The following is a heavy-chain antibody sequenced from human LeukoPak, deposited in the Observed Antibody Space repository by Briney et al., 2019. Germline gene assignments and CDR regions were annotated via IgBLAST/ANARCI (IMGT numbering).Heavy chain of an antibody. CDR3: EKSPRCAADKRLDP. J-gene: IGHJ5*02. CDR2: ISGSGGST. V-gene: IGHV3-23*01. CDR1: GFTFSSYA. D-gene: IGHD2-15*01. Sequence: GGSLRLSCAASGFTFSSYAMNWVRQAPGKGLEWVSGISGSGGSTYYADSVKGRVTISRDNSKNTLYLQVNSLTVEYTAVYYCEKSPRCAADKRLDPWGQGTLVTVSS.